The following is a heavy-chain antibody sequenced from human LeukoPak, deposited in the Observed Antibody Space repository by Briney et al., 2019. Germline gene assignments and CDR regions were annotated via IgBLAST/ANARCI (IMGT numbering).Heavy chain of an antibody. D-gene: IGHD6-19*01. CDR1: GASISSYY. CDR2: IYTSETT. Sequence: NPSETLSLTCTVSGASISSYYWSWIRQPPGKELEWIGYIYTSETTNYNPSLRSRVTISIDTSKNQFSLRLSSVTAADTAVYYCARHRSPSSLSYFDIWGQGTLVIVSS. V-gene: IGHV4-4*09. CDR3: ARHRSPSSLSYFDI. J-gene: IGHJ4*02.